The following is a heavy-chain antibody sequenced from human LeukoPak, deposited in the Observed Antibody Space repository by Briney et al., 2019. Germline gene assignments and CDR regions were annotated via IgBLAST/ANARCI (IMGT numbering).Heavy chain of an antibody. V-gene: IGHV3-23*01. D-gene: IGHD3-10*01. J-gene: IGHJ4*02. CDR1: GFTFSSYA. CDR2: ISGSGGGT. CDR3: ARDSSEWFGELSH. Sequence: PGGSLRLSCAASGFTFSSYAMSWVRQAPGKGLEWVSVISGSGGGTYYADSVKGRFTISRDNSKNTLYLQMNSLRAEDTAVYYCARDSSEWFGELSHWGQGTLVTVSS.